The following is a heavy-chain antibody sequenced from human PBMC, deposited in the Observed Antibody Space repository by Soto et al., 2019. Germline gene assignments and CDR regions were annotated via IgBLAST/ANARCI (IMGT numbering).Heavy chain of an antibody. CDR1: GYTFTSYY. CDR2: INPSGGST. Sequence: ASVKVSCKASGYTFTSYYMHWVRQAPGQGLEWMGIINPSGGSTSYAQKFQGRVTMTRDTSTSTVYMELSSLRSEDTAVYYCAREPMVVVVAAPSEAFDIRGQGTMVTVSS. CDR3: AREPMVVVVAAPSEAFDI. J-gene: IGHJ3*02. D-gene: IGHD2-15*01. V-gene: IGHV1-46*01.